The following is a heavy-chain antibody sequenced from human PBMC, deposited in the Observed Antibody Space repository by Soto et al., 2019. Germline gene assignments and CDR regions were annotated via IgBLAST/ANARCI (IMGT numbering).Heavy chain of an antibody. CDR2: IYYSGST. D-gene: IGHD6-13*01. CDR3: ARGGYSISWYHPYFDY. CDR1: GGSISSYY. V-gene: IGHV4-59*01. J-gene: IGHJ4*02. Sequence: PSETLSLTCTVSGGSISSYYWSWIRQPPGKGLEWIGYIYYSGSTNYNPSLKSRVTISVDTSKNQFSLKLSSVTAVDTAVYYCARGGYSISWYHPYFDYWGQGTRVTVSS.